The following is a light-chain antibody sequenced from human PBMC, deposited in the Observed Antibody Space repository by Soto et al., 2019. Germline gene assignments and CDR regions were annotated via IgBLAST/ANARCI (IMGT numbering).Light chain of an antibody. Sequence: LKQNLGSASFSAGEWATLSCGASQSFRGLLAWYQQKPGQAPRLLIYDAYNRATGIPPRFSGSGSGTDFTLTICGLEPEDFAVYYCQQYGNSPQTFGQGTKVDIK. CDR1: QSFRGL. CDR2: DAY. CDR3: QQYGNSPQT. J-gene: IGKJ1*01. V-gene: IGKV3-11*01.